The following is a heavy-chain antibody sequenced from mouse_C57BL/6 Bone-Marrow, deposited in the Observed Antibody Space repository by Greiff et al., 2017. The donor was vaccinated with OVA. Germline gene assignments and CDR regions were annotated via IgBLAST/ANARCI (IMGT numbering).Heavy chain of an antibody. CDR3: ARVFGSRWYFDV. D-gene: IGHD1-1*01. Sequence: EVQGVESGGGLVQPGGSLKLSCAASGFTFSDYYLYWVRQTPEKRLEWVAYISNGGGSTYYPDTVKGRFTISRDNAKNTLYLQMSRLKSEDTAMYYCARVFGSRWYFDVWGTGTTVTVSS. V-gene: IGHV5-12*01. CDR2: ISNGGGST. J-gene: IGHJ1*03. CDR1: GFTFSDYY.